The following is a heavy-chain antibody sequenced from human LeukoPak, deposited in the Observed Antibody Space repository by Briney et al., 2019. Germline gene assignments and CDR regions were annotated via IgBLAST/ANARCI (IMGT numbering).Heavy chain of an antibody. V-gene: IGHV3-66*01. CDR2: IYSGGST. CDR1: GFTVSSNY. CDR3: ARDIPLGYCSGGSCYSDYYGMDV. J-gene: IGHJ6*02. D-gene: IGHD2-15*01. Sequence: GGSLRLSCAASGFTVSSNYMSWVRQAPGKGLEWVSVIYSGGSTYYADSVKGRFTISRDNSKNTLYLQMNSLRAEDTAVYYCARDIPLGYCSGGSCYSDYYGMDVWGQGATVTVSS.